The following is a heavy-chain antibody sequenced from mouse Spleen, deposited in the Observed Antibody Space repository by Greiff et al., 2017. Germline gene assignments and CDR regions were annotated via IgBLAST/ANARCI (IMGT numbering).Heavy chain of an antibody. D-gene: IGHD1-1*01. CDR3: AGHYYGSSYWYFDV. V-gene: IGHV3-6*01. J-gene: IGHJ1*01. Sequence: EVKLVESGPGLVKPSQSLSLTCSVTGYSITSGYYWNWIRQFPGNKLEWMGYISYDGSNNYNPSLKNRISITRDTSKNQFFLKLNSVTTEDTATYYCAGHYYGSSYWYFDVWGAGTTVTVSS. CDR2: ISYDGSN. CDR1: GYSITSGYY.